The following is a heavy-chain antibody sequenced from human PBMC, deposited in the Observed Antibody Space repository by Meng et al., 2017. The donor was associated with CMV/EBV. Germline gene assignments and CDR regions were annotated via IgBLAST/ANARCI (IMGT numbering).Heavy chain of an antibody. D-gene: IGHD5-24*01. Sequence: GQLVQDGAEVKKPRAALKITCTATGGSFSSYATSWVRQATGQRLEWMGGIIPIFGTANYAQKFQGSVTMTADESTSTAYMELSSLRSEDTAVYYCARGVIEMATRVGLRYWGQGPLVTVSS. CDR3: ARGVIEMATRVGLRY. CDR2: IIPIFGTA. J-gene: IGHJ4*02. CDR1: GGSFSSYA. V-gene: IGHV1-69*01.